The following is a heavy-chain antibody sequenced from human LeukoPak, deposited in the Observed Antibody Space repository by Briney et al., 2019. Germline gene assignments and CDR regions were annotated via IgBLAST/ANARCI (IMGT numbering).Heavy chain of an antibody. Sequence: PGGSLRLSCAASGFTFSNYDMYWVRQAPGKGLEWVAVISYDGGNKDYGDSVKGRFTISRDNSKNTLYLQMNGLRAEDTAVYYCAKPLVGTSFDYWGQGTLVTVSS. V-gene: IGHV3-30*18. CDR3: AKPLVGTSFDY. CDR2: ISYDGGNK. D-gene: IGHD3-9*01. CDR1: GFTFSNYD. J-gene: IGHJ4*02.